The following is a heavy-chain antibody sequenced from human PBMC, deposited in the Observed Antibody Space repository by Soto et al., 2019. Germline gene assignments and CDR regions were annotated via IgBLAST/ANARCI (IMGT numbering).Heavy chain of an antibody. CDR1: GGSISSSSYY. V-gene: IGHV4-39*01. CDR2: IYYSGST. Sequence: SETLSLTCTVSGGSISSSSYYWGWIRQPPGKGLEWIGSIYYSGSTYYNPSLKSRVTISVDTSKNQFSLKLSSVTAADTAVYYCARYLGDIVVVPAAIGYWGQGTLVTVPQ. J-gene: IGHJ4*02. D-gene: IGHD2-2*02. CDR3: ARYLGDIVVVPAAIGY.